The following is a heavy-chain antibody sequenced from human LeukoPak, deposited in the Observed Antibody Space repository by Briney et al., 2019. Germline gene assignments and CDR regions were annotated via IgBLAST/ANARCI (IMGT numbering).Heavy chain of an antibody. Sequence: PGGSLRLSCAAPGFSFSTYWMHWVRQAPGEGLLWVSRINGDGSTTNYADSVKGRFTISRDNAKNTLYLQMNSLRAEDTAVYYCTRRVDATRWYDPWGQGTLVTVSS. D-gene: IGHD2-15*01. CDR3: TRRVDATRWYDP. CDR1: GFSFSTYW. V-gene: IGHV3-74*01. CDR2: INGDGSTT. J-gene: IGHJ5*02.